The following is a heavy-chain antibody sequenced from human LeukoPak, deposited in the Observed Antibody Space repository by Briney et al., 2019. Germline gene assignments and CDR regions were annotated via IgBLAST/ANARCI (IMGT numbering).Heavy chain of an antibody. D-gene: IGHD3-3*01. J-gene: IGHJ4*02. V-gene: IGHV1-2*02. CDR2: IDPNRGDT. Sequence: ASVKVSCKASGYTFTGHYIHWVRQAPGQGLEWMGWIDPNRGDTKYAQKFQGRVTMTRDTSISTAYLELTGLGSDDTAVYYCARREWSGYYGEYRGQGTLVTVSS. CDR1: GYTFTGHY. CDR3: ARREWSGYYGEY.